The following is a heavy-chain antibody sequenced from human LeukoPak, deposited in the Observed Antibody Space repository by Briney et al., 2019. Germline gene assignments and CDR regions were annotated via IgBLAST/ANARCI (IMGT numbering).Heavy chain of an antibody. CDR1: GGSISSYY. V-gene: IGHV4-59*08. CDR3: ARSADYYGSGSYQLKFGP. J-gene: IGHJ5*02. CDR2: IYYSGST. Sequence: SETLSLTCTVSGGSISSYYWSWIRQPPGKGLEWIGYIYYSGSTNYNPSLKSRVTISVDTSKNQFSLKLSSVTAADTAVYYCARSADYYGSGSYQLKFGPWGQGTLVTVSS. D-gene: IGHD3-10*01.